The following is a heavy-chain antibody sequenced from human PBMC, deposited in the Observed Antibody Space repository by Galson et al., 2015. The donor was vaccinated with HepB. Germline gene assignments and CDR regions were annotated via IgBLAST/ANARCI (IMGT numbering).Heavy chain of an antibody. CDR1: GFTFSSYG. J-gene: IGHJ6*03. Sequence: SLRLSCAASGFTFSSYGMHWVRQAPGTGLDWVAVIWYDGTHECYADSVKGQFTVSRDNSKNTLYLHMNSLRVEDTAVYYCARDTWAATRYYYYMDVWGKGTTVTVSS. CDR2: IWYDGTHE. V-gene: IGHV3-33*01. CDR3: ARDTWAATRYYYYMDV. D-gene: IGHD6-13*01.